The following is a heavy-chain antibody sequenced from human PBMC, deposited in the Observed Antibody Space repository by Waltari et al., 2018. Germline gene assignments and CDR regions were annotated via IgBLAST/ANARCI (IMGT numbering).Heavy chain of an antibody. CDR3: ASGVAAAGNVNY. CDR1: GFTFSTYS. J-gene: IGHJ4*02. Sequence: EVQLVESGGGLVKPGGSLRLSCAASGFTFSTYSLNWVRQAPGKGLEWFSSISSSSSYIYYADSVKGRFTISRDNAKNSLYLQMNSLRAEDTAVYYCASGVAAAGNVNYWGQGTLVTVSS. V-gene: IGHV3-21*01. D-gene: IGHD6-13*01. CDR2: ISSSSSYI.